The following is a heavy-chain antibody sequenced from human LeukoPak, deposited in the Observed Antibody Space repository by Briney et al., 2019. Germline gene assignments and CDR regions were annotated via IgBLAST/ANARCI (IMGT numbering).Heavy chain of an antibody. Sequence: PGGSLRLSCAASGFTFSSYWMHWVRQAPGKGLVWVSRISIDGSITTYADSVKGRFTTSRDNAKNTLYLQMNSLRAEDTAVYYCARETAVAGTYYSDYWGQETLVTVSS. V-gene: IGHV3-74*01. CDR1: GFTFSSYW. J-gene: IGHJ4*02. CDR3: ARETAVAGTYYSDY. D-gene: IGHD6-19*01. CDR2: ISIDGSIT.